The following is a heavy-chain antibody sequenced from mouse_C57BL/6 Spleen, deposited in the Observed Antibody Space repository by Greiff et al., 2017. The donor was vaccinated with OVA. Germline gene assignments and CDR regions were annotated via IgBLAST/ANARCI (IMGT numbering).Heavy chain of an antibody. Sequence: VQLKESGPGLVKPSQSLSLTCSVTGYSITSGYYWNWIRQFPGNKLEWMGYISYDGSNNYNPSLKNRISITRDTSKNQFFLKLNSVTTEDTATYYCAREGDGSSPDYWGQGTTLTVSS. CDR3: AREGDGSSPDY. CDR2: ISYDGSN. V-gene: IGHV3-6*01. CDR1: GYSITSGYY. J-gene: IGHJ2*01. D-gene: IGHD1-1*01.